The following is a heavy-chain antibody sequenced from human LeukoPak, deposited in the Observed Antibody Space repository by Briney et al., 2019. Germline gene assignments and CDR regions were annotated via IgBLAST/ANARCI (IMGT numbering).Heavy chain of an antibody. CDR1: GFTFSDFY. J-gene: IGHJ3*02. Sequence: PGGSLRLSCAASGFTFSDFYMSWIRQAPGKGLEWLSYISPSSYTDYADSVKGRFTISRDNAKNTLYLQMNSLRAEDTAVYYCAKDYDSSGWAAFDIWGQGTMVTVSS. D-gene: IGHD3-22*01. CDR3: AKDYDSSGWAAFDI. CDR2: ISPSSYT. V-gene: IGHV3-11*06.